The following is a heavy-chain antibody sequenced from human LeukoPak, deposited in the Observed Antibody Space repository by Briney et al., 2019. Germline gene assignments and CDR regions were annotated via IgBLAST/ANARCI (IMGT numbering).Heavy chain of an antibody. Sequence: PSQTLSLTCTVSGGSISSVSYYLSWIRQPAGKGLEWIGHIYTSGSTDYNPSLKSRVTISVDTSKNQFSLKLSSVTAADTAVYYCARVDFWSGYIDYWGQGTLVTVSS. V-gene: IGHV4-61*09. CDR2: IYTSGST. D-gene: IGHD3-3*01. CDR1: GGSISSVSYY. CDR3: ARVDFWSGYIDY. J-gene: IGHJ4*01.